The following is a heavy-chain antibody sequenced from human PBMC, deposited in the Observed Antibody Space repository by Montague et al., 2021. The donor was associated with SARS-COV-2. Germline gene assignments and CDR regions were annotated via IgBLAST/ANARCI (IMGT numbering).Heavy chain of an antibody. CDR3: VREKAGGLRNVFDI. CDR2: IYHSGTT. J-gene: IGHJ3*02. V-gene: IGHV4-38-2*02. Sequence: SETLSLTCTVSGFSIGSGDYWGWIRQPPGKGLEWIGSIYHSGTTXXNPSLQSRLTMSIDASTNQFSLRLTSVTAADTAVFFCVREKAGGLRNVFDIWGQGTTATVSS. CDR1: GFSIGSGDY.